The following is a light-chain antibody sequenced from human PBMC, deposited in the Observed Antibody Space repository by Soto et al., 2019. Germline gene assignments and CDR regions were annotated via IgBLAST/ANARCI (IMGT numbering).Light chain of an antibody. J-gene: IGLJ2*01. Sequence: FMLTQPHSVSESPGKTVTLSCTRSSGSIASNYVQWYQQRPGSAPTTMIYEDDQRPSGVPDRFSGSIDSSSNSASLTISGLKTEAEADYYCQSYDSSNLVLFGGGTKVTVL. CDR3: QSYDSSNLVL. CDR1: SGSIASNY. CDR2: EDD. V-gene: IGLV6-57*03.